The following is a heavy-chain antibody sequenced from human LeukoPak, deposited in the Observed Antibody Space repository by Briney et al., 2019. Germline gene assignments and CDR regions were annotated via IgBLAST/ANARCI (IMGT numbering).Heavy chain of an antibody. J-gene: IGHJ4*02. CDR2: ISHGGDT. Sequence: SETLSLTCAVYGGSFSGYYWNWIRQPPGKGPEWIGEISHGGDTNYNPSLKTRVTISVDTSKNQFSLKLSSVTAADKAVYYCARGQYSGYGSYYYFDYWGQGTLVTVSS. D-gene: IGHD5-12*01. CDR3: ARGQYSGYGSYYYFDY. CDR1: GGSFSGYY. V-gene: IGHV4-34*01.